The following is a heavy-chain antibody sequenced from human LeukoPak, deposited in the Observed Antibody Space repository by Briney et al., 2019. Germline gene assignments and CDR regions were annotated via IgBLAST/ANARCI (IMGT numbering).Heavy chain of an antibody. CDR2: IIPILGIA. Sequence: SVKVSCKASGGTFSSYAISWVRQAPGQGLEWMGRIIPILGIANYAQKFQGRVTITADKSTSTAYMELSSLRSEDTAVYYCARGPRTYYFDYWGQGTLVTVSS. CDR1: GGTFSSYA. J-gene: IGHJ4*02. V-gene: IGHV1-69*04. CDR3: ARGPRTYYFDY.